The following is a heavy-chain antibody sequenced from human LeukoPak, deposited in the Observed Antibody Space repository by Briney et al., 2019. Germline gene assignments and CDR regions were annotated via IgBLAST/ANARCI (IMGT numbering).Heavy chain of an antibody. V-gene: IGHV3-48*01. CDR2: ISSSSSTI. Sequence: GGSLRLSCAASGFTFSSYSMNWVRQAPGKGLEWVSYISSSSSTIYYADSVKGRFTISRDNAKNSLYLQMNSLRAEDTAVYYSARTDIVVVVAATPGYFDYWGQGTLVTVSS. D-gene: IGHD2-15*01. J-gene: IGHJ4*02. CDR3: ARTDIVVVVAATPGYFDY. CDR1: GFTFSSYS.